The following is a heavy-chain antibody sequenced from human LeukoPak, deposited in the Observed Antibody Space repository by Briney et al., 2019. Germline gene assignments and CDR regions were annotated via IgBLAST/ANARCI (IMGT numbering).Heavy chain of an antibody. V-gene: IGHV3-21*01. Sequence: GGSLRLSCAAYGFTFSSYSMNWVRQAPGKGLEWVSSISSSSSYIYYADSVKGRFTISRDNAKNSLYLQMNSLRAEDTAVYYCASTYYYDSSGYSIFDYWGQGTLVTVSS. D-gene: IGHD3-22*01. CDR1: GFTFSSYS. CDR3: ASTYYYDSSGYSIFDY. CDR2: ISSSSSYI. J-gene: IGHJ4*02.